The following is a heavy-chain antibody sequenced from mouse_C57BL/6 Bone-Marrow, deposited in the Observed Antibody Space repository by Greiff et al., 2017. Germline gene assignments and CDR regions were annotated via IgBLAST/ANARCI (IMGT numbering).Heavy chain of an antibody. D-gene: IGHD1-1*01. Sequence: EVKLVESGGGLVQPGGSLKLSCAASGFTFSDYYMYWVRQTLEKRLEWVAYISNGGGSTYYPDTVKGRFTISRDNAKNTLYLQMSRLKSEDTAMYYCARRYGSSSMDYWGQGTSVTVSS. J-gene: IGHJ4*01. CDR2: ISNGGGST. V-gene: IGHV5-12*01. CDR3: ARRYGSSSMDY. CDR1: GFTFSDYY.